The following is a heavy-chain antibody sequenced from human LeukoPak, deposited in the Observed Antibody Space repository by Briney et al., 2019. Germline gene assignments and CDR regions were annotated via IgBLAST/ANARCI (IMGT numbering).Heavy chain of an antibody. V-gene: IGHV5-51*01. CDR1: GYSFSSYW. CDR2: IFPSDSDT. J-gene: IGHJ4*02. Sequence: GESLKISCKGSGYSFSSYWIVWVRQMPGKGLEWMGIIFPSDSDTRYSPSFQGQVTITADKSITTAYLQWSSLKASDTAMYYCARRDSHCSGGSCSIEYYFDYWGQGTLVTVSS. CDR3: ARRDSHCSGGSCSIEYYFDY. D-gene: IGHD2-15*01.